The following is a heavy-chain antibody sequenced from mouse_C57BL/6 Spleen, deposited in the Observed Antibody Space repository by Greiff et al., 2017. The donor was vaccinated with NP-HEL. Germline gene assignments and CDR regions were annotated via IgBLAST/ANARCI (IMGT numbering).Heavy chain of an antibody. V-gene: IGHV1-50*01. J-gene: IGHJ3*01. CDR2: IDPSDSYT. Sequence: VQLQQSGAELVKPGASVKLSCKASGYTFTSYWMQWVKQRPGQGLEWIGEIDPSDSYTNSNQKFKGKATLTVDTSSSTAYMQLSSLTSEDSAVYYCARLGVNGNGAYWGQGTLVTVSA. CDR3: ARLGVNGNGAY. CDR1: GYTFTSYW. D-gene: IGHD2-1*01.